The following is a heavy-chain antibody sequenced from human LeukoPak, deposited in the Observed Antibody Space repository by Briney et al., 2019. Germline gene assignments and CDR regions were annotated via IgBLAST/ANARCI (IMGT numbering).Heavy chain of an antibody. D-gene: IGHD5-24*01. CDR1: GFTFSSYA. CDR2: ISHDGSNK. Sequence: GRSLRLSCAASGFTFSSYAMHWVRQAPGKGLEWVAVISHDGSNKYYADSVKGRFTISRDNSKDTLYLQMNSLRAEDTAVYYCARDPKMATIQYYFDYWGQGTLVTVSS. J-gene: IGHJ4*02. V-gene: IGHV3-30-3*01. CDR3: ARDPKMATIQYYFDY.